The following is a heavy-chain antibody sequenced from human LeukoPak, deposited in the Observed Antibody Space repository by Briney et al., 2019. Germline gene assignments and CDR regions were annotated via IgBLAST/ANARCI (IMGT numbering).Heavy chain of an antibody. CDR1: GFTVSSYG. V-gene: IGHV3-7*01. CDR2: INRDGTKT. Sequence: GGSLRLSCAASGFTVSSYGMTWVRQSPGKGLEWVANINRDGTKTTYVDSVKGRFTISRDNAKNSLFLHMSSLRAEDTAVYYCATAPAAADSSWGQGTLVAVSS. J-gene: IGHJ5*02. D-gene: IGHD6-13*01. CDR3: ATAPAAADSS.